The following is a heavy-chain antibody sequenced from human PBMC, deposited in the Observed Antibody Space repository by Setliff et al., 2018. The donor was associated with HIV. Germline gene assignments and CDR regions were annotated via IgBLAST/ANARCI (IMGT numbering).Heavy chain of an antibody. J-gene: IGHJ4*02. D-gene: IGHD3-22*01. CDR1: GGSINSYY. V-gene: IGHV4-4*09. Sequence: SETLSLTCTVSGGSINSYYWNWIRQPPGKGLEWIGYIYTSGSTNYNPSLKSRVIISVDTSKNQFSLKLSSVTAADTAVYYCAREGGLDYYDSSGHYSYWGQGTLVTVSS. CDR3: AREGGLDYYDSSGHYSY. CDR2: IYTSGST.